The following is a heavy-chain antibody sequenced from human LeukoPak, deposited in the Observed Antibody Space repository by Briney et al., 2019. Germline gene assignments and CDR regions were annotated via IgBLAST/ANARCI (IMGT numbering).Heavy chain of an antibody. CDR2: NNHSGST. Sequence: GSLRLSCAASGFTFSSYSMNWGRQAPGKGVGWVWVNNHSGSTNYNPSLKSRVTISGDTSKNQFSLKLSSVTAADTAVYYCARVGVFRQWLVPPKFDYWGQGTLVTVSS. D-gene: IGHD6-19*01. CDR3: ARVGVFRQWLVPPKFDY. J-gene: IGHJ4*02. CDR1: GFTFSSYS. V-gene: IGHV4-34*01.